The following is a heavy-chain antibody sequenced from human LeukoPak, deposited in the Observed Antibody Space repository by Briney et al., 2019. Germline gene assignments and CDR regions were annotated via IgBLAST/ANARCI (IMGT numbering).Heavy chain of an antibody. V-gene: IGHV3-33*01. Sequence: GGSLRLSCAASGFTFSSYGMHWVRQAPGKGLEWVAVIWYDGSNKYYADSVKGRFTISRDNSKNTLYLQMNSLRAEDTAVYYCAREGYSFGHDFDYWGQGTLVTVSS. D-gene: IGHD5-18*01. J-gene: IGHJ4*02. CDR1: GFTFSSYG. CDR2: IWYDGSNK. CDR3: AREGYSFGHDFDY.